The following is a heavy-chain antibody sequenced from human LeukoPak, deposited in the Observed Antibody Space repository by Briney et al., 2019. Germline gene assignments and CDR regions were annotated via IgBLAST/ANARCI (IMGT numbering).Heavy chain of an antibody. CDR1: GFTFSSYG. D-gene: IGHD5-24*01. J-gene: IGHJ4*02. CDR3: AKARWSPLYYFDY. Sequence: PGGSLRLSCAASGFTFSSYGMHWVRQAPGKGLEWVAVISYDGSNKYYADSVKGRFTISRDNSKNTLYLQMNSLRAEDTAVYYCAKARWSPLYYFDYWGQGTLVTVSS. V-gene: IGHV3-30*18. CDR2: ISYDGSNK.